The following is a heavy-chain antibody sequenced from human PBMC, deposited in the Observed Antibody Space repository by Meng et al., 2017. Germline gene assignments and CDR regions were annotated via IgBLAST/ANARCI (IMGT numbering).Heavy chain of an antibody. V-gene: IGHV3-11*01. Sequence: GESLKISCAASTFSLSGYYMSWIRQAPGKGLEWVSYISSSGATIFYADSVKGRFTISRDNTKNSLYLQMNSLRVEDTAVYYCARDPLGIAVAATGAYWGQGTLVTFSS. CDR3: ARDPLGIAVAATGAY. D-gene: IGHD6-19*01. CDR2: ISSSGATI. J-gene: IGHJ4*02. CDR1: TFSLSGYY.